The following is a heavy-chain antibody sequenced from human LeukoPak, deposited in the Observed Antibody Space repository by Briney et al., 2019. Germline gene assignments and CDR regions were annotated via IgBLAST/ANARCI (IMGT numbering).Heavy chain of an antibody. J-gene: IGHJ3*02. CDR1: GGSFSGYY. Sequence: PSETLSLTCAVYGGSFSGYYWSWIRQPPGKGLEWIGEINHSGSTNYNPSLKSRVTISVDTSKNRFSLKLSSVTAADTAVYYCARADNYDFWSGYAANPDRPDAFDIWGQWTMVTVSS. CDR2: INHSGST. CDR3: ARADNYDFWSGYAANPDRPDAFDI. V-gene: IGHV4-34*01. D-gene: IGHD3-3*01.